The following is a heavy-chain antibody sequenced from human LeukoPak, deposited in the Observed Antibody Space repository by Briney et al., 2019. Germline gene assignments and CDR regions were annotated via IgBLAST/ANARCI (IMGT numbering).Heavy chain of an antibody. D-gene: IGHD1-14*01. CDR1: GYTFTSYY. V-gene: IGHV1-46*01. CDR2: INPSGGST. CDR3: ARLTFTENAFDI. J-gene: IGHJ3*02. Sequence: ASVKVSCKASGYTFTSYYMHWVRQAPGQGLEWMGIINPSGGSTSYAQKFQGRVTITRNTSISTAYMELSSLRSEDTAVYYCARLTFTENAFDIWGQGTMVTVSS.